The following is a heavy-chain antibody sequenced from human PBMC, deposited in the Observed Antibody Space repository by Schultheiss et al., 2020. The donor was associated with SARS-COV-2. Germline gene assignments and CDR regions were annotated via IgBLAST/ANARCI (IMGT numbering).Heavy chain of an antibody. CDR1: GFTFSSYG. Sequence: GGSLRLSCAASGFTFSSYGMHWVRQAPGKGLEWVAVTSYDGSKKFYADSVKGRFTISRDNAKNSLYLQMNSLRAEDTAVYYCARNAARLITRAQFDYWGQGTLVTVSS. V-gene: IGHV3-30*03. J-gene: IGHJ4*02. CDR3: ARNAARLITRAQFDY. D-gene: IGHD6-6*01. CDR2: TSYDGSKK.